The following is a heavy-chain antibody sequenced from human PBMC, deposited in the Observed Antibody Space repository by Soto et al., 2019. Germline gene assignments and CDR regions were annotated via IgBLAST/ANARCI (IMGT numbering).Heavy chain of an antibody. CDR3: ARGVTLIAAAGNHPDY. Sequence: GGSLRLSCAASGFTFSSYWMHWVRQAPGKGLVWVSRINSDGSSTSYADSVKGRFTISRDNAKNTLYLQMNSLRAEDTAVYYRARGVTLIAAAGNHPDYWGQGTLVTVSS. D-gene: IGHD6-13*01. V-gene: IGHV3-74*01. J-gene: IGHJ4*02. CDR1: GFTFSSYW. CDR2: INSDGSST.